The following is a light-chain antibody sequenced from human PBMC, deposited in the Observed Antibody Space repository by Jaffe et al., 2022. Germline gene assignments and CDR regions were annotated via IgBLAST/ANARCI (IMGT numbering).Light chain of an antibody. J-gene: IGKJ2*01. Sequence: AIQLTQSPSSLSASVGDRVTITCRASRGISNELAWYQQKPGKSLELLISDASTLEPGVPSRFTGSGSGTHFTLTLTSLQTEDFATYYCQQFNSFPYTFGQGTRLDIK. CDR1: RGISNE. V-gene: IGKV1-13*02. CDR3: QQFNSFPYT. CDR2: DAS.